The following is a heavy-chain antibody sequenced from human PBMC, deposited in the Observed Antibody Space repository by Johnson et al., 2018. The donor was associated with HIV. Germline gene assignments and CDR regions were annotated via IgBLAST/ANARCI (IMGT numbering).Heavy chain of an antibody. Sequence: QVQLVESGGGVVQPGGSLRLSCAASGFTVSSNYMSWVRQAPGKGLEWVSYISSSGSTIYYADSVKGRFTISRDNAKNSLYLQRNRLRAEDTALYYCAKLSDNDGFDIWGQGTMVTVSS. CDR3: AKLSDNDGFDI. D-gene: IGHD6-25*01. V-gene: IGHV3-11*04. CDR1: GFTVSSNY. CDR2: ISSSGSTI. J-gene: IGHJ3*02.